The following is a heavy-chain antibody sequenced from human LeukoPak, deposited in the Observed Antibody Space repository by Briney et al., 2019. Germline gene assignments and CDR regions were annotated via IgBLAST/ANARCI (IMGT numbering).Heavy chain of an antibody. J-gene: IGHJ3*02. V-gene: IGHV4-59*01. Sequence: PSETLSLTCTVSGGSISSYYWSWIRQPPGKGLEWIGHIYYSGSTNYNPSLKSRVTISVDTSKNQFSLKLSSVTAADTAVYYCARGMEFDAFDIWGQGTMVTVSS. D-gene: IGHD3-10*01. CDR3: ARGMEFDAFDI. CDR1: GGSISSYY. CDR2: IYYSGST.